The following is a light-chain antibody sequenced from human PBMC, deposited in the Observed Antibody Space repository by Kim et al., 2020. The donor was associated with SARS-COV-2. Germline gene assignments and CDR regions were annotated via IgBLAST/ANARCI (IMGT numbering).Light chain of an antibody. CDR2: GAS. CDR3: HRYYNWPALT. V-gene: IGKV3-15*01. J-gene: IGKJ1*01. Sequence: EIVLTQSPAMLSVSPGARATLSCRASQSIRTHLAWYQQKPGQAPRLLIFGASTRAAGTPDRFSGSGSATDFTLTISSLQSEDCAVYYCHRYYNWPALTFGQGTKVDIK. CDR1: QSIRTH.